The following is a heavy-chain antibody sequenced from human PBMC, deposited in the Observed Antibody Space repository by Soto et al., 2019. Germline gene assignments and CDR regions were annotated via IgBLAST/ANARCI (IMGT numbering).Heavy chain of an antibody. CDR2: FYYTGSA. CDR3: AREGSITAFNT. J-gene: IGHJ5*02. V-gene: IGHV4-39*02. D-gene: IGHD1-20*01. CDR1: GGSVNTNDNY. Sequence: SETLSLTCGVSGGSVNTNDNYWAWLRQPPGKGLEWIGSFYYTGSAYYNPSLRGRVAISMDTSTNQFSLELNSVTAADTAAYYCAREGSITAFNTWGQGTLVTVSS.